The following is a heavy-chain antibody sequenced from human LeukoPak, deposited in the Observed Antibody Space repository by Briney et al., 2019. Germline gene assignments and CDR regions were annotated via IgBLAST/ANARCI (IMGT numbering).Heavy chain of an antibody. CDR2: ISAYNGNT. V-gene: IGHV1-18*01. J-gene: IGHJ4*02. D-gene: IGHD3-3*01. CDR1: GYTFTSYG. CDR3: ARVVTYYDFWSGYAIFDY. Sequence: ASVKVSCKASGYTFTSYGISWVRQAPGQGLEWMGWISAYNGNTNYAQKLQGRVTMTTDTSTSTAYMELRSLRSDDTAVYYCARVVTYYDFWSGYAIFDYWGQGTLVTVSS.